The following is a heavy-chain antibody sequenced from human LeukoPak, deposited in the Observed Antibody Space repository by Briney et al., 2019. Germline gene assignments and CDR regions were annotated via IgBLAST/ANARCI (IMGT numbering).Heavy chain of an antibody. CDR2: ISESSTYI. J-gene: IGHJ6*04. D-gene: IGHD6-6*01. V-gene: IGHV3-21*01. CDR3: ARDDAATARASGMDV. CDR1: GFTFSSDS. Sequence: GGSLRLTCVASGFTFSSDSMNWVRQAPGEGLECVSYISESSTYIYYAKSVKGRFTISRDNAKNSLYLQMNSLRGEDTAVYYCARDDAATARASGMDVWGKGTTVTVSS.